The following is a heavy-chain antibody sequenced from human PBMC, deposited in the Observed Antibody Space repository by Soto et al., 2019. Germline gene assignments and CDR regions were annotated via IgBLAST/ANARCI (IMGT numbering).Heavy chain of an antibody. Sequence: QITLKESGPTLVKPTQTLTLTCTFSGFSLSTSGVGVGWIRQPPGKALEWLALIYWDDDKRYTPSLKSRLTITKDTSKNQVVLTMTNMDPVDTATYDCAHTLLWFGEFEYWGQGTLVTVSS. CDR2: IYWDDDK. CDR3: AHTLLWFGEFEY. J-gene: IGHJ4*02. D-gene: IGHD3-10*01. V-gene: IGHV2-5*02. CDR1: GFSLSTSGVG.